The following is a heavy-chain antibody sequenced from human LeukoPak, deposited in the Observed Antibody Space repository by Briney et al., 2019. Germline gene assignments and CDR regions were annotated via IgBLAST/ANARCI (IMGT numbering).Heavy chain of an antibody. CDR1: GFTFSSYG. CDR2: IRYDGSNK. Sequence: GGSLRLSCAASGFTFSSYGMHWVRQAPGKGLEWVAFIRYDGSNKYFADSVKGRFTISRDNSKNTLYLQMNSLRAEDTAVYYCAKGSDYYDSSGYGLWGQGTLVTVSS. CDR3: AKGSDYYDSSGYGL. V-gene: IGHV3-30*02. D-gene: IGHD3-22*01. J-gene: IGHJ4*02.